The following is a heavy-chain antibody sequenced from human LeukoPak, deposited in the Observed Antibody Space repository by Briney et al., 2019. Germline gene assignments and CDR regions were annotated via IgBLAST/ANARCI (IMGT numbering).Heavy chain of an antibody. CDR1: GYTFTGYY. D-gene: IGHD2-8*01. J-gene: IGHJ6*02. CDR3: ARAAGVDYYYYGMDV. CDR2: INPNSGGT. V-gene: IGHV1-2*06. Sequence: GASVKVSCKASGYTFTGYYMHWVRQAPGQGLEWMGRINPNSGGTNYAQKFQGRVTMTRDTSISTAYMELSRLRSDDTAVYYCARAAGVDYYYYGMDVWSQGTTVTVSS.